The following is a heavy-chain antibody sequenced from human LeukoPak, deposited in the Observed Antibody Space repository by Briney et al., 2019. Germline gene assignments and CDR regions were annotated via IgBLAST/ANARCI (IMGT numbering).Heavy chain of an antibody. CDR3: ARVPRSSGTYWLDPYYFDY. V-gene: IGHV4-59*01. CDR2: TSYSGST. J-gene: IGHJ4*02. Sequence: SGTLSLTCTVSGASINNYYWSWIRQPPGKGLEWIGYTSYSGSTNYNPSLKSRVTISIDTSTKQFFLRLSSVTAADTAVYYCARVPRSSGTYWLDPYYFDYWGQGTLVTVSS. CDR1: GASINNYY. D-gene: IGHD1-26*01.